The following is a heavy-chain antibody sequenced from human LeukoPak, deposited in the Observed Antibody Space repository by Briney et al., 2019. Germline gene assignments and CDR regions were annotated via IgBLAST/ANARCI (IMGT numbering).Heavy chain of an antibody. J-gene: IGHJ3*02. CDR1: GGTFSSYA. V-gene: IGHV1-69*01. CDR3: ARAGYVWGSYRSAPDAFDI. Sequence: GSSVKVSCKASGGTFSSYAISWVRQAPGQGLGWMGGIIPIFSTANYAQKFQGRVTITADESTSTAYMELSSLRSEDTAVYYCARAGYVWGSYRSAPDAFDIWGQGTMVTVSS. D-gene: IGHD3-16*02. CDR2: IIPIFSTA.